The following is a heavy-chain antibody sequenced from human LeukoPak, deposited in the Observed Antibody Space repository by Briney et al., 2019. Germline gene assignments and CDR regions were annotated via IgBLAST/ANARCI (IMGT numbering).Heavy chain of an antibody. CDR1: GFTFSNYW. CDR2: IRHDGSEK. Sequence: GGSLRLSCAGFGFTFSNYWMSWVRQAPGKGLEWVANIRHDGSEKYYVDSVKGRFTISRDNAKNSLSLQMNSLRGEDTALYYCARVGSSSWYNFDYWGQGTLVTVSS. V-gene: IGHV3-7*01. CDR3: ARVGSSSWYNFDY. D-gene: IGHD6-13*01. J-gene: IGHJ4*02.